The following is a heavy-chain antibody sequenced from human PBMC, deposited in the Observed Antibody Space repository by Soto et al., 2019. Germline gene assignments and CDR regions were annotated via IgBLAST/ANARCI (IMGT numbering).Heavy chain of an antibody. J-gene: IGHJ6*03. CDR1: GGSISSSSYY. D-gene: IGHD4-17*01. CDR3: ARQLIGDYYYYYMDV. V-gene: IGHV4-39*01. CDR2: IYYSGST. Sequence: QLQLQESGPGLVNPSETLSLTCTVSGGSISSSSYYWGWIRQPPGKGLEWIGSIYYSGSTYYNPSLKSRVTISVDTSKNQFSLKLSSVTAADTAVYYCARQLIGDYYYYYMDVWGKGTTVTVSS.